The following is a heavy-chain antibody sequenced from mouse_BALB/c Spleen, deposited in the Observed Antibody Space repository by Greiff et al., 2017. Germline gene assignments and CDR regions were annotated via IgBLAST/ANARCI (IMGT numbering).Heavy chain of an antibody. Sequence: EVKLVESGTVLARPGASVKMSCKASGYSFTSYWMHWVKQRPGQGLEWIGAIYPGNSDTSYNQKFKGKAKLTAVTSASTAYMELSSLTNEDSAVYYCTTATATYYFDYWGQGTTLTVSS. CDR3: TTATATYYFDY. CDR1: GYSFTSYW. V-gene: IGHV1-5*01. J-gene: IGHJ2*01. CDR2: IYPGNSDT. D-gene: IGHD1-2*01.